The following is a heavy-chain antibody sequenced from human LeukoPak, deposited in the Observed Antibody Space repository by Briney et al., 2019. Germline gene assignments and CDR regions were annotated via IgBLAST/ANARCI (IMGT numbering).Heavy chain of an antibody. CDR1: GFIVSSNY. CDR3: ARAIMERLDYYYGMDV. J-gene: IGHJ6*02. CDR2: ISSNGGST. V-gene: IGHV3-64*01. Sequence: GGSLRLSCAGSGFIVSSNYMSWVRQAAGKGLEYVSAISSNGGSTYYANSVKGRFTISRDNSKNTLYLQMGSLRAEDMAVYYCARAIMERLDYYYGMDVWGQGTTVTVSS. D-gene: IGHD1-1*01.